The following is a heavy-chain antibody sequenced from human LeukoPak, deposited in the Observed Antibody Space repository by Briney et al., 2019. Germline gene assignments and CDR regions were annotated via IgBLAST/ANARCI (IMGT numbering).Heavy chain of an antibody. CDR2: IYYSGST. V-gene: IGHV4-59*08. Sequence: SETLSLTCTVSGGSISSYYWSWIRQPPGKGLEWIGYIYYSGSTNYNPSLKSRVTISVDTSKNQFSLKLSSVTAADTAVYYCARLPYYDFWSGHDYWAREPWSPSPQ. D-gene: IGHD3-3*01. CDR1: GGSISSYY. J-gene: IGHJ4*02. CDR3: ARLPYYDFWSGHDY.